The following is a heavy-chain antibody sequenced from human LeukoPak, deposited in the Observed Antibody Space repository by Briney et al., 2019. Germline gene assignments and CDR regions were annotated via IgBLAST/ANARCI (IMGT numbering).Heavy chain of an antibody. CDR2: INPNSGGT. J-gene: IGHJ3*01. Sequence: ASVTVSCKTSGFIFTGYYMHWVRQAPGQGLEWMGWINPNSGGTNYAQKFQGRVTMTRDTSISTAYMDLSRLTSADTAVYYCASDHPSSSGWYGRVEAFDRWGPGPTVNVSS. V-gene: IGHV1-2*02. CDR1: GFIFTGYY. CDR3: ASDHPSSSGWYGRVEAFDR. D-gene: IGHD6-19*01.